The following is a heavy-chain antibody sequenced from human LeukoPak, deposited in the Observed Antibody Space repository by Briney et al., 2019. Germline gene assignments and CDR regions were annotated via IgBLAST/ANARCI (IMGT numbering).Heavy chain of an antibody. D-gene: IGHD3-22*01. CDR3: AREAEYYYDSSGYYYYFDY. CDR2: IYTSGST. Sequence: SETLSLTCTVSGGSISSYDWSWIRQPAGKGLEWIGRIYTSGSTNYNPSLKSRVTMSVDTSKNQFSLKLSSVTAADTAVYYCAREAEYYYDSSGYYYYFDYWGQGTLVTVSS. CDR1: GGSISSYD. V-gene: IGHV4-4*07. J-gene: IGHJ4*02.